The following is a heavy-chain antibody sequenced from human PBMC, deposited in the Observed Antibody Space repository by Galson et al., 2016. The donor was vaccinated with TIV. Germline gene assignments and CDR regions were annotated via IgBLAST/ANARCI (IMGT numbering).Heavy chain of an antibody. D-gene: IGHD3-10*01. CDR2: VNPYNGNT. CDR1: GYNFFSYE. J-gene: IGHJ2*01. V-gene: IGHV1-8*02. Sequence: SVKVSCKASGYNFFSYEINWVRQAAGQGLEWVGWVNPYNGNTGYAQKFQGRVTMTRNISISTVYMEVNSLRTEDTAVYYCARGYGAGSYYTWNWYFDLWGRGTLVTVSS. CDR3: ARGYGAGSYYTWNWYFDL.